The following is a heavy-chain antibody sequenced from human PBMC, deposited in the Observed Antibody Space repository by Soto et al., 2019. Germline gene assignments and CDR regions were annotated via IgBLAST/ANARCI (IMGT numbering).Heavy chain of an antibody. Sequence: EVQLVESGGGLVQPGGSPRLSCAASGFTFNNFWMSWVRQAPGKGLEWVAYINEDGNQKYYVDSVKGRFTISRDNAENSLYLQMNSLSVEDTAVYYCARGGNKGVYYWGQGTLVTVGS. J-gene: IGHJ4*02. D-gene: IGHD3-10*01. CDR3: ARGGNKGVYY. V-gene: IGHV3-7*01. CDR1: GFTFNNFW. CDR2: INEDGNQK.